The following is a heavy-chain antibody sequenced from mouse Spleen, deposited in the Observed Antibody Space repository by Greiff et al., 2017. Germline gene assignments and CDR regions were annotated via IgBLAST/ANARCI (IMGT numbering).Heavy chain of an antibody. J-gene: IGHJ2*01. CDR2: IYPGSGNT. CDR3: ARRDLPLTVDY. D-gene: IGHD4-1*01. Sequence: VQLQQSGPELVKPGASVKISCKASGYSFTSYYIHWVKQRPGQGLEWIGWIYPGSGNTKYNEKFKGKATLTADTSSSTAYMQLSSLTSEDSAVYYCARRDLPLTVDYWGQGTTLTVSS. V-gene: IGHV1-66*01. CDR1: GYSFTSYY.